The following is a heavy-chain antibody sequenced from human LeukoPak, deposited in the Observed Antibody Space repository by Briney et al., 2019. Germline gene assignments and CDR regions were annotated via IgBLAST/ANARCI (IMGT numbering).Heavy chain of an antibody. Sequence: SVKVSCKASGGTFSSYAISWVRQAPGQGLEWMGGIIPIFDTVNYAQKFQGRVTITTDESTSTAYMELSSLRSEDTAVYYCARSGLGRYRSGRMGGLVYWGQGTLVTVSS. V-gene: IGHV1-69*05. D-gene: IGHD5-18*01. CDR3: ARSGLGRYRSGRMGGLVY. CDR1: GGTFSSYA. J-gene: IGHJ4*02. CDR2: IIPIFDTV.